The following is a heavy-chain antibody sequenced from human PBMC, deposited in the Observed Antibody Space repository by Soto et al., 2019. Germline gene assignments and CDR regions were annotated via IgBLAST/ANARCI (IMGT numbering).Heavy chain of an antibody. V-gene: IGHV4-4*02. CDR1: GGSISSSNW. J-gene: IGHJ3*02. Sequence: SETLSLTCAVSGGSISSSNWWSWVRQPPGKGLEWIGEIYHSGSTNYNPSLKSRVTISVDKSKNQFSLKLSSVTAADTAVYYCARGGYCTNGVCSYDAFDIWGQGTMLT. CDR2: IYHSGST. CDR3: ARGGYCTNGVCSYDAFDI. D-gene: IGHD2-8*01.